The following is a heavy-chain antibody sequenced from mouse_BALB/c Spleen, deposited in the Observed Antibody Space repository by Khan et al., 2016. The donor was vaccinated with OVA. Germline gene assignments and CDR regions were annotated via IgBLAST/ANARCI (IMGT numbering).Heavy chain of an antibody. V-gene: IGHV1-26*01. CDR3: ARGYDFFAY. CDR2: VNPNTGCT. D-gene: IGHD2-14*01. CDR1: GYSFTLYY. J-gene: IGHJ3*01. Sequence: VQLQQSGPDLVKPGASVKISCKASGYSFTLYYMTWVRQSHGKSLEWIGRVNPNTGCTDYNQDFKGKAILTVDKSSNTAYMEFRSLTSEDSAVYYCARGYDFFAYWGQGTLVTVSA.